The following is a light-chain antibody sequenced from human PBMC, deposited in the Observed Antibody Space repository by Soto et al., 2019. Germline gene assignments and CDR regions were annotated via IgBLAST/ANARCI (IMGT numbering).Light chain of an antibody. CDR3: AAWDDSLTAL. CDR2: IND. Sequence: QSLLTQPPSASVTPGQRITISCSGSSSNIGDNPVNWYQQLPGAAPKLLIYINDQRPSGVPDRFSGSKSGTSASLAINGLQPEDEADYYCAAWDDSLTALFGTGAKVTVL. J-gene: IGLJ1*01. CDR1: SSNIGDNP. V-gene: IGLV1-44*01.